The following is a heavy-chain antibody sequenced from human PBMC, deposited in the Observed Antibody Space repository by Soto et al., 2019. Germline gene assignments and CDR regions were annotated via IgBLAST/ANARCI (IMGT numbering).Heavy chain of an antibody. CDR1: GGSISSYY. Sequence: SETLSLTCTVSGGSISSYYWSWIRQPPGKGLEWIGYIYYSGSTNYNPSLKSRVTISVDTSKNQFSLKLSSVTAADTAVYYCARDPLKTGTGDYWGQGTLVTVSS. J-gene: IGHJ4*02. V-gene: IGHV4-59*01. D-gene: IGHD1-1*01. CDR3: ARDPLKTGTGDY. CDR2: IYYSGST.